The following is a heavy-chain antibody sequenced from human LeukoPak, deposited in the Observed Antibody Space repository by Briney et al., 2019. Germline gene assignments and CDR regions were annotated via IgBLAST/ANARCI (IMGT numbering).Heavy chain of an antibody. J-gene: IGHJ4*02. V-gene: IGHV4-59*08. CDR2: IYYSGST. CDR1: GGSISSYY. CDR3: ARQETKYYFDY. D-gene: IGHD2-8*01. Sequence: PSETLSLTCTVSGGSISSYYWSWIRQPPGKGLEWIGYIYYSGSTNYNPSLKSRVTISADTSKNQFSLKLSSVTAADTAVYYCARQETKYYFDYWGQGTLVTVSS.